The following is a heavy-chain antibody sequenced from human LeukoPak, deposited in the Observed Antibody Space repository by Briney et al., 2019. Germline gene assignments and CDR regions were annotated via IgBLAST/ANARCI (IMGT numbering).Heavy chain of an antibody. V-gene: IGHV4-31*03. J-gene: IGHJ4*02. Sequence: PSETLSLTCTVSGGSISSGGYYWTWIRQHPEKGLEWIGYIYYTGSTYHNPSLKSRVTISVDTSKNQFSLKLISVTAADTAVYYCARGATMNTGYFDYWGQGTLVTVSS. CDR2: IYYTGST. D-gene: IGHD3-22*01. CDR1: GGSISSGGYY. CDR3: ARGATMNTGYFDY.